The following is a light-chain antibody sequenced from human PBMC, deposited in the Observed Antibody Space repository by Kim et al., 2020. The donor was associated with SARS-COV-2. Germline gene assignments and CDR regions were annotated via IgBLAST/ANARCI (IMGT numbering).Light chain of an antibody. J-gene: IGLJ1*01. CDR1: SSDVGAYNY. V-gene: IGLV2-14*01. CDR3: TSWTSSNTYV. CDR2: GVN. Sequence: QSALTQPASVSGSPGQSITISCSGTSSDVGAYNYVSWYQQHPGKAPKLIISGVNKRPSGVSNRFSGSKSGNTASLTISGLQADDETDYYCTSWTSSNTYVFGTGTKVTVL.